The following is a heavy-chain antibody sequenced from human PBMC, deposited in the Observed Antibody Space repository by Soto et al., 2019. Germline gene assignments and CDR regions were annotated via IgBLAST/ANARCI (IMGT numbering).Heavy chain of an antibody. J-gene: IGHJ5*02. CDR3: ARAHEDYYDSSGYYYWFDP. V-gene: IGHV4-30-4*01. CDR1: GGSISSGDYY. Sequence: PSETLSLTCTVSGGSISSGDYYWSWIRQPPGKGLEWIGYIYYSGSTYYNPSLKSRVTIPVDTSKNQFSLKLSSVTAADTAVYYCARAHEDYYDSSGYYYWFDPWGQGTLVTVSS. D-gene: IGHD3-22*01. CDR2: IYYSGST.